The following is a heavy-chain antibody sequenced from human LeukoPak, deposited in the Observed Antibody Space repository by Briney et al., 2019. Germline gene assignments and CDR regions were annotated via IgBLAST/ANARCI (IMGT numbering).Heavy chain of an antibody. CDR1: GFPFSDYY. CDR2: ISGGSHI. V-gene: IGHV3-11*01. CDR3: ARGPPYYDILASYYSGMDV. J-gene: IGHJ6*02. Sequence: GGSLRLSCAASGFPFSDYYTSWIRQAPGKGLEWVSYISGGSHIYYADSVKGRFTISRDNAKNSLFLQMNSLRAEDTAVYYCARGPPYYDILASYYSGMDVWGQGTTVTVSS. D-gene: IGHD3-9*01.